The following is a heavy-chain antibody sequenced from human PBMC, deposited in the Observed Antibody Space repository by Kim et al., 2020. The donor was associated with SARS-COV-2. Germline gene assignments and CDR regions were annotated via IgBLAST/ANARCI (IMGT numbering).Heavy chain of an antibody. CDR3: AKDLAARNTFDY. CDR1: GFIFNNYA. J-gene: IGHJ4*02. CDR2: ISGSGDRT. V-gene: IGHV3-23*01. Sequence: GGSLRLSCAASGFIFNNYAMTWVRQAPGKGLEWVSLISGSGDRTFYADSVKGRFTISRDNSKSTLYLQMNSLRAEDTAIYYCAKDLAARNTFDYRGQGTLAPVSS. D-gene: IGHD6-6*01.